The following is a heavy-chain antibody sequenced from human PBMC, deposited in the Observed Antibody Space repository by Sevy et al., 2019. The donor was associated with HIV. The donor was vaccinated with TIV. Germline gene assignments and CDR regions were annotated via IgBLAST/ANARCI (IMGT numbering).Heavy chain of an antibody. D-gene: IGHD2-15*01. CDR2: IKSKTDGGTT. CDR3: TTRDFLGYCSGGSCYSDY. Sequence: GGSLRLSCAASGFSFSNYDMSWVRQAPGKGLEWVGRIKSKTDGGTTDYAAPVKGRFTISRDDSKNTLYLQMNSLKTEDTAVYYCTTRDFLGYCSGGSCYSDYWGQGTLVTVSS. V-gene: IGHV3-15*01. CDR1: GFSFSNYD. J-gene: IGHJ4*02.